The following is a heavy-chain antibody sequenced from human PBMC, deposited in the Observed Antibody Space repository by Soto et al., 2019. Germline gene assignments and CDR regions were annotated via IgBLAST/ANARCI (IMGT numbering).Heavy chain of an antibody. CDR3: ACLGYCSSTSCYGGANYYYYYMDV. CDR2: IYYSGST. Sequence: QLQLQESGPGLVKPSETLSLTCTVSGGSISSSSYYLGWIRQPPGKGLEWIGSIYYSGSTYYNPSLKRRVTISVDTSKNQCSLKLSSVTAADTAVYYCACLGYCSSTSCYGGANYYYYYMDVWGKGTTVTVSS. V-gene: IGHV4-39*01. CDR1: GGSISSSSYY. D-gene: IGHD2-2*01. J-gene: IGHJ6*03.